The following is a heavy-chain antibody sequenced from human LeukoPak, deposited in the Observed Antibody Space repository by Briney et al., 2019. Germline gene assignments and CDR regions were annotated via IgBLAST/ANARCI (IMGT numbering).Heavy chain of an antibody. D-gene: IGHD3-22*01. CDR1: EFTFNDHA. CDR2: INWSGDNI. V-gene: IGHV3-9*01. Sequence: SLRLSCAASEFTFNDHAMYWVRQAPGKGLEWVSGINWSGDNIGYADSVKGRFTISRDDAKNSLFLQMNSLRAEDTALYYCARASYYYDTTGVGAVDLWGQGTMVTVSS. J-gene: IGHJ3*01. CDR3: ARASYYYDTTGVGAVDL.